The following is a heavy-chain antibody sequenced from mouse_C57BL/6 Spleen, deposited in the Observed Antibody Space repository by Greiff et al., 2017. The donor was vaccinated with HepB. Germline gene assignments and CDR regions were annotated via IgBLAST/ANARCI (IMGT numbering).Heavy chain of an antibody. CDR2: ISSGGDYI. V-gene: IGHV5-9-1*02. D-gene: IGHD4-1*01. Sequence: EVMLVESGEGLVKPGGSLKLSCAASGFTFSSYAMSWVRQTPEKRLEWVAYISSGGDYIYYADTVKGRFTISRDNARNTLYLQMSSLKSEDTAMYYCTREELVPFAYWGQGTLVTVSA. CDR3: TREELVPFAY. J-gene: IGHJ3*01. CDR1: GFTFSSYA.